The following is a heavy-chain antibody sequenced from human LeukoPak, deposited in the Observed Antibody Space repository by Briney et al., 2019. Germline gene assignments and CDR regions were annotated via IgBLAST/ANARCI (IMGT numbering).Heavy chain of an antibody. CDR2: IYYSGAYT. D-gene: IGHD3-10*01. CDR1: GFIFSNYA. CDR3: AKVPYSDYGSGRPPFMDV. J-gene: IGHJ6*02. V-gene: IGHV3-23*01. Sequence: GGSPRLSRAAPGFIFSNYALSWVCQAPGKGLEWVSTIYYSGAYTYYADSVKGRFTISRDNSKNTLYMQMNSLRAEDTAIYYCAKVPYSDYGSGRPPFMDVWGQGTTVAVS.